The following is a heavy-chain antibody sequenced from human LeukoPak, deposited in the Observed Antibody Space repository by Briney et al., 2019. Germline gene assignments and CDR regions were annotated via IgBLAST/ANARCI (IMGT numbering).Heavy chain of an antibody. V-gene: IGHV3-23*01. D-gene: IGHD3-10*01. CDR2: ISGSDGST. J-gene: IGHJ6*02. CDR3: ARWRILGYYYGSGSYYRSKQKYGMDV. Sequence: GGSLRLSCAASGFTSSSYAMSWVRQAPGNGLEWVSAISGSDGSTYYADSVKGRFTISRDNSKNTLYLQMHSLRAEDTDVYYCARWRILGYYYGSGSYYRSKQKYGMDVCGQGTTVTVSS. CDR1: GFTSSSYA.